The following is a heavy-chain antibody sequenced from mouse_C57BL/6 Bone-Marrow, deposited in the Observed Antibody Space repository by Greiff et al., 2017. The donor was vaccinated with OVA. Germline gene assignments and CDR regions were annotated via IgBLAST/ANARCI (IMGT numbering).Heavy chain of an antibody. D-gene: IGHD1-1*01. CDR3: ARSYYYGSRYRSYYFDY. J-gene: IGHJ2*01. Sequence: VQLQQSGAELVRPGASVKLSCKAFGYTFTGYYINWVKQRPGQGLEWIARIYPGSGNTYYNEKFKGKATLTAEKSSSTAYMQLSSLTSEDSAVYFCARSYYYGSRYRSYYFDYWGQGTTLTVSS. CDR2: IYPGSGNT. V-gene: IGHV1-76*01. CDR1: GYTFTGYY.